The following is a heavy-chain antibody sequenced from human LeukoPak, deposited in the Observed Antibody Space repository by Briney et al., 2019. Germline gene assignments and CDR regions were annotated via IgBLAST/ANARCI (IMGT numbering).Heavy chain of an antibody. CDR2: IYYSGST. J-gene: IGHJ3*02. Sequence: PSETLSLTCTVSGGSISSYYWNRIRHPPGKGLEWIGYIYYSGSTSYNPPLKSRVTISVDTSKNQFSLKLSSVPAADTAVYYCAGRLWRRDGYNLSAFDIWGQGTMVTVSS. D-gene: IGHD5-24*01. V-gene: IGHV4-59*01. CDR3: AGRLWRRDGYNLSAFDI. CDR1: GGSISSYY.